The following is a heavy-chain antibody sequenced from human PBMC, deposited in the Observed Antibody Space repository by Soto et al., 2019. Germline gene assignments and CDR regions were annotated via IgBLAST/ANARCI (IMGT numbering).Heavy chain of an antibody. CDR1: GFTFSSYA. J-gene: IGHJ6*02. Sequence: PGGSLRLSCAASGFTFSSYAMSWVRQAPGKGLEWVSGISAAGDPDYADSVEGRFTISRENAQNSLFLQMNSIRVGDTAVYYRDRNDRDFYGLDVWGQGTTVTVS. CDR3: DRNDRDFYGLDV. V-gene: IGHV3-13*05. CDR2: ISAAGDP.